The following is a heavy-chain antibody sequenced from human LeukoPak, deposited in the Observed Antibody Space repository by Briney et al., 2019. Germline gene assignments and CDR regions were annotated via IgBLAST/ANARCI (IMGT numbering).Heavy chain of an antibody. D-gene: IGHD3-22*01. J-gene: IGHJ6*03. V-gene: IGHV5-51*01. CDR2: IYPGDSDT. Sequence: GESLKISCMGSGYSFTSYWIGWVRQLPGKGLEWMGIIYPGDSDTKCSPSFHGQLTISADKSINTAYLQWSNLQASDTAMYYCARCYYYESSGDYYYYMDVWGQGTTVTVSS. CDR1: GYSFTSYW. CDR3: ARCYYYESSGDYYYYMDV.